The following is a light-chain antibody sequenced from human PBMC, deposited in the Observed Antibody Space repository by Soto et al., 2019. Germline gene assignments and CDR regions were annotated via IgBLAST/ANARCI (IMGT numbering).Light chain of an antibody. J-gene: IGKJ5*01. Sequence: EIVLTESPGTLSLSPGERATLSCRASQSVSSNLAWYQQKPGQAPRLLIYGASTRATGIPARFSGSGSGTEFTLTISSLQSEDFAVYYCQQYNNWPPITFGQGTRLEI. CDR1: QSVSSN. V-gene: IGKV3-15*01. CDR2: GAS. CDR3: QQYNNWPPIT.